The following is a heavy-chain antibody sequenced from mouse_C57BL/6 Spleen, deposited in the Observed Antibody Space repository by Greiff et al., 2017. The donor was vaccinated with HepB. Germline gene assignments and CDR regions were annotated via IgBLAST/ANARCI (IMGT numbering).Heavy chain of an antibody. V-gene: IGHV1-50*01. CDR3: ARGGLGRDYAMDY. D-gene: IGHD4-1*01. CDR1: GYTFTSYW. J-gene: IGHJ4*01. Sequence: QVQLQQPGAELVKPGASVKLSCKASGYTFTSYWMQWVKQRPGQGLEWIGEIDPSDSYTNYNQKFKGKATLTVDTSSSTAYMQLSSLTSEDSAVYYCARGGLGRDYAMDYWGQGTSVTVSS. CDR2: IDPSDSYT.